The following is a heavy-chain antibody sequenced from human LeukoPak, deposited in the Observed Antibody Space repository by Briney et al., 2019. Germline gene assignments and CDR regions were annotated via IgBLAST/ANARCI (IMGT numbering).Heavy chain of an antibody. J-gene: IGHJ4*02. Sequence: SETLSLTGTVSGGSISSYYWSWIRQPAGKGLEWIGRIYTSGSTNYNPSLKSRVTMSVDTSKNQFSLKLSSVTAADTAVYYCARVRKGIEAGQFDYWGQGTLVTVSS. D-gene: IGHD6-19*01. CDR1: GGSISSYY. V-gene: IGHV4-4*07. CDR3: ARVRKGIEAGQFDY. CDR2: IYTSGST.